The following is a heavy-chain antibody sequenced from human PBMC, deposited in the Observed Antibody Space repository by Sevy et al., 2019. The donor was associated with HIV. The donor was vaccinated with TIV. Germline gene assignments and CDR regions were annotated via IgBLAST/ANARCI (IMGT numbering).Heavy chain of an antibody. D-gene: IGHD2-15*01. CDR3: ARVGIVVGGAFDI. Sequence: GGSLRLSCAASGFTFSSYSMNWVRQAPGKGLEWVSYISSSSSTIYYADSVKGRFTISRDNAKNSLYLQMISLRAEDTAVYDCARVGIVVGGAFDIWGQGTMVTVSS. J-gene: IGHJ3*02. V-gene: IGHV3-48*01. CDR2: ISSSSSTI. CDR1: GFTFSSYS.